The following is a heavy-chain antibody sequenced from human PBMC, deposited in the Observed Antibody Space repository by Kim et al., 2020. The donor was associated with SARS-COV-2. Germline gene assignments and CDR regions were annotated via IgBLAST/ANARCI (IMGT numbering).Heavy chain of an antibody. CDR3: ARARVVEMATPHYFDY. Sequence: SLKSRVTISIDTSKNQFSLRLSSVTAADTAVYYCARARVVEMATPHYFDYWGQGTLVTVSS. J-gene: IGHJ4*02. D-gene: IGHD5-12*01. V-gene: IGHV4-59*01.